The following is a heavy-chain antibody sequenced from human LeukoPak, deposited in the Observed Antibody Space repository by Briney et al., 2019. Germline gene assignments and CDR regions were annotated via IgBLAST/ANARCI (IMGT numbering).Heavy chain of an antibody. CDR2: IYSGGST. V-gene: IGHV3-53*01. CDR3: AREGGTVNALDY. CDR1: GFTFSSYA. Sequence: GGSLRLSCAASGFTFSSYAMSWVRQAPGKGLEWVSVIYSGGSTYYADSVKGRFTISRDNSKNTLYLQMNSLRAEDTAVYYCAREGGTVNALDYWGQGTLVTVSS. J-gene: IGHJ4*02. D-gene: IGHD4-17*01.